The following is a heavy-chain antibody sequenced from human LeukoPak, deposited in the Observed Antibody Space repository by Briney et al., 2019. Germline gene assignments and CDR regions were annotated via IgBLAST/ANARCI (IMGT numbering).Heavy chain of an antibody. Sequence: SETPSHTCAVSGSSINSDYYWGWIRQPPGKGLEWIGSIYHSGTTNYNPSLKSRVTISVDASKNQFSLKLNSVTAADTAIYYCARALGRNWFDPWGQGTLVTVSS. CDR2: IYHSGTT. D-gene: IGHD7-27*01. V-gene: IGHV4-38-2*01. CDR1: GSSINSDYY. J-gene: IGHJ5*02. CDR3: ARALGRNWFDP.